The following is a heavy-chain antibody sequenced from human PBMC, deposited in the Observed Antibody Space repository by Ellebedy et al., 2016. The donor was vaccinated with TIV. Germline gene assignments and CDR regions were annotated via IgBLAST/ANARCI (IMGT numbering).Heavy chain of an antibody. CDR3: VRTMVRGIIETPIIDYFDH. V-gene: IGHV3-23*01. D-gene: IGHD3-10*01. Sequence: GESLKISXAASGLTFSTYAMSWVRQAPGKGLDWVSSISAGGRSAYLTDPVKGRFTISRDNSRDTLYLEMNSLRAEDTAVYYCVRTMVRGIIETPIIDYFDHWGQGTLVTVSS. J-gene: IGHJ4*02. CDR1: GLTFSTYA. CDR2: ISAGGRSA.